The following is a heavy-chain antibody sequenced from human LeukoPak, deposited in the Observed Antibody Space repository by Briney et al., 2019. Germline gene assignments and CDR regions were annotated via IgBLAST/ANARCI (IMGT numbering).Heavy chain of an antibody. CDR2: VYYSGNT. D-gene: IGHD3-10*01. V-gene: IGHV4-59*01. CDR3: ARGLYYYGSGSYPFDP. Sequence: SETLSLTCTVSGDSLSSFYWSRLRQPPGKGLEWIGYVYYSGNTNYNPSLKSRVTISLDTSKKQFSLKLTSVTAADTAVYYCARGLYYYGSGSYPFDPWGQGILVTVSS. J-gene: IGHJ5*02. CDR1: GDSLSSFY.